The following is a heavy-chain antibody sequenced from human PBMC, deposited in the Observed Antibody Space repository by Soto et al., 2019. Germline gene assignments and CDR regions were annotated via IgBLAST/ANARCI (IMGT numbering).Heavy chain of an antibody. V-gene: IGHV4-59*08. CDR1: GGSISGYY. D-gene: IGHD2-15*01. CDR2: IYSIGST. Sequence: SETLSLTCTVSGGSISGYYWSWLRQPPGKGLEWIGYIYSIGSTNYNPSLRSRVTMSIDTSQEQFSLKLSSVTAADTAVYYCARRGYLSGGRCHPTPFDYWGQAILVTVS. CDR3: ARRGYLSGGRCHPTPFDY. J-gene: IGHJ4*02.